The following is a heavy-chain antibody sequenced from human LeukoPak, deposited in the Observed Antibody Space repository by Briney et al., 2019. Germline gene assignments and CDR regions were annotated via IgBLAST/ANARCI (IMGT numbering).Heavy chain of an antibody. J-gene: IGHJ4*02. V-gene: IGHV3-33*01. Sequence: GGSLRLSCAASGFTFSSYGMHWVRQAPGKGLEWVAVIWYDGSNKYYADSVKGRFTISRDNSKNTLYLQMNSLRAEDTAVYYCARGLKMATIKKPSPFDYWGQGTLVTVSS. CDR1: GFTFSSYG. CDR3: ARGLKMATIKKPSPFDY. CDR2: IWYDGSNK. D-gene: IGHD5-12*01.